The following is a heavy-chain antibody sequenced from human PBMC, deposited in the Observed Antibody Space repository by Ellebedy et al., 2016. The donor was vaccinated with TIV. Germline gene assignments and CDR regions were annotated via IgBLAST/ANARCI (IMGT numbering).Heavy chain of an antibody. J-gene: IGHJ4*02. V-gene: IGHV3-15*01. CDR1: GFTFSNAW. Sequence: PGGSLRLSCAASGFTFSNAWMSWVRQAPGKGLEWVGRIKSKTDGGAADYAAPVKGRFTVSRDDSKNTLYLQMNSLKTEDTAVYFCTTVYRYNYDSVWGQGTLVTVSS. CDR2: IKSKTDGGAA. CDR3: TTVYRYNYDSV. D-gene: IGHD5-18*01.